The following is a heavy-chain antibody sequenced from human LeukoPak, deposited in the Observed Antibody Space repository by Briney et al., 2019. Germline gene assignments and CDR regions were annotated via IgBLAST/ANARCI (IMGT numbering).Heavy chain of an antibody. CDR3: APAPYSTGWYYFNH. J-gene: IGHJ4*02. CDR1: GFTFSNYG. V-gene: IGHV3-30*03. CDR2: ISNDGSKK. Sequence: GGSLRLSCAASGFTFSNYGIHWVRLAPGKGLEWVAVISNDGSKKYYGDSVKGRFTISRDNRNNTLYLQMNSLRGDDTAIYYCAPAPYSTGWYYFNHWGQGTLVTVSS. D-gene: IGHD6-19*01.